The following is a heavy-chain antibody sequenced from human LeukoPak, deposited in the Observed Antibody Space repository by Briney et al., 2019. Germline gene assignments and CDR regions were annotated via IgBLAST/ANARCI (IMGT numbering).Heavy chain of an antibody. CDR3: ARSIVVVPAAPYGMDV. Sequence: GASVKVSCKASGYTFTSYGIRWVRQAPGQGLEWVGWISAYNGNTNYAQKLQGRVTMTTDTSTSTAYMELRSLRSDDTAVYYCARSIVVVPAAPYGMDVWGQGTTVTVSS. CDR1: GYTFTSYG. CDR2: ISAYNGNT. V-gene: IGHV1-18*01. D-gene: IGHD2-2*01. J-gene: IGHJ6*02.